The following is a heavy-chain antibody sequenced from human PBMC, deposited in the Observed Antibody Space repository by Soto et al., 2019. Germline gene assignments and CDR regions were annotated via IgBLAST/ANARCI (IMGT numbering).Heavy chain of an antibody. CDR1: GGTFSSYA. V-gene: IGHV1-69*13. CDR3: ARGYCSGGSCYYYYGMDV. Sequence: SVKVSCKASGGTFSSYAISWVRQAPGQGLEWMGGIIPIFGTANYAQKFQGRVTITADESTSTAYMELSSLRSEDTAVYYCARGYCSGGSCYYYYGMDVWGQGTTVTVSS. D-gene: IGHD2-15*01. CDR2: IIPIFGTA. J-gene: IGHJ6*02.